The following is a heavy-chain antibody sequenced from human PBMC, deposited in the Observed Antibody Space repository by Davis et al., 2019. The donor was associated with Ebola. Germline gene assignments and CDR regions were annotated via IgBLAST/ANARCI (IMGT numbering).Heavy chain of an antibody. D-gene: IGHD4-17*01. V-gene: IGHV1-69*13. CDR2: IIPLFGTA. Sequence: SVKVSCKASGGTFSDYAISGVRQAPGQGLEWMGGIIPLFGTAKYAQKFQGRVTITADESTRTAFMELSSLRSEDTAVYYCAREVPYGDFVETDYWGQGTLVTVSS. CDR3: AREVPYGDFVETDY. J-gene: IGHJ4*02. CDR1: GGTFSDYA.